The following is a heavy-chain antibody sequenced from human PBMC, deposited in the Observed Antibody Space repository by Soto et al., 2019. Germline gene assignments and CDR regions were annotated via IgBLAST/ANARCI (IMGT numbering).Heavy chain of an antibody. Sequence: ASVKFSCKASGYTFTSYGISWVRQAPGQGLEWMGWISAYNGNTNNAKKLQGRVTMTTDTSTSTAYMELRSLRSDDTAVYYCARDSYYYDSSAFAFDYWGQGTLVTVSS. CDR1: GYTFTSYG. D-gene: IGHD3-22*01. CDR2: ISAYNGNT. V-gene: IGHV1-18*04. CDR3: ARDSYYYDSSAFAFDY. J-gene: IGHJ4*02.